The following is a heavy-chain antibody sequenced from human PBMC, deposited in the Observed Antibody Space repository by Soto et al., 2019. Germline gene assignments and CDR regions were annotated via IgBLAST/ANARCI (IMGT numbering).Heavy chain of an antibody. CDR1: GFTFSNAW. CDR2: IKSKTDGGTT. D-gene: IGHD5-12*01. V-gene: IGHV3-15*01. CDR3: TTVPSSGYDWANWFDP. J-gene: IGHJ5*02. Sequence: EVQLVESGGGLVKPGGSLRLSCAASGFTFSNAWMSWVRQAPGKGLEWVGRIKSKTDGGTTDYAAPVKGRFTISRDDSKNTLYLQMNSLKTEDTAVYYCTTVPSSGYDWANWFDPWGQGTLVTVSS.